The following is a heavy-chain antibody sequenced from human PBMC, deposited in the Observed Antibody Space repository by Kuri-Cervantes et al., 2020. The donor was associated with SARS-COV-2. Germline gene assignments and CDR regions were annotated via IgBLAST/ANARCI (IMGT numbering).Heavy chain of an antibody. CDR3: ARVTVTMIVGGYWFDL. CDR1: GFMFNDYA. CDR2: IYTGGDT. Sequence: GGSLRLSCAASGFMFNDYAMSWVRQAPGKGLEWVSIIYTGGDTYYADSVKGRFTIARDISKNTLYLQLNSLKNEDTAVYYCARVTVTMIVGGYWFDLWGQGTLVTVSS. J-gene: IGHJ5*02. V-gene: IGHV3-23*03. D-gene: IGHD3-22*01.